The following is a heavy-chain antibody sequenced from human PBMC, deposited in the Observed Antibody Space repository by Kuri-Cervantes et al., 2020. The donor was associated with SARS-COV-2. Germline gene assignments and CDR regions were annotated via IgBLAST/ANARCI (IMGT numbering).Heavy chain of an antibody. CDR1: GFTFSSYA. J-gene: IGHJ3*02. V-gene: IGHV3-23*01. CDR3: ARGHSPGRWLQSGAFDI. CDR2: ISGSGGST. Sequence: GGSLRLSCAASGFTFSSYAMSWVRQAPGKGLEWVSAISGSGGSTYYADSVKGRFTISRDNSKNTLYLQMNSLRAEDTAVYYCARGHSPGRWLQSGAFDIWGQGTMVTVSS. D-gene: IGHD5-24*01.